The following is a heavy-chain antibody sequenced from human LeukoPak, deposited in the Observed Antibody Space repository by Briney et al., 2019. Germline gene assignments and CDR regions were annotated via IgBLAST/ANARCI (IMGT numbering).Heavy chain of an antibody. Sequence: GGSLRLSCAASGFTFDDYGTSWVRQAPGKGLEWVSGINWNGGSTGYADSVKGRFTISRDNAKNSLYLQMNSLRAEDTALYYCARRGIAAAGRRGVVDYWGQGTLVTVSS. CDR2: INWNGGST. V-gene: IGHV3-20*04. CDR3: ARRGIAAAGRRGVVDY. D-gene: IGHD6-13*01. CDR1: GFTFDDYG. J-gene: IGHJ4*02.